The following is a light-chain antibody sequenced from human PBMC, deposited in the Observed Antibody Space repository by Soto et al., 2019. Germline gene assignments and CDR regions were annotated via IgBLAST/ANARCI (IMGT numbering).Light chain of an antibody. J-gene: IGKJ1*01. CDR2: GAS. V-gene: IGKV3-20*01. CDR3: QRWT. Sequence: IVLTQSPCTLSLSPGERATLSCRASQSVSSSYLAWYQQKPGQAPRLLIYGASSRATGIPDRFSGSGSGTDFTLTISRLEPEDFAVYYCQRWTFGQGTKVDIK. CDR1: QSVSSSY.